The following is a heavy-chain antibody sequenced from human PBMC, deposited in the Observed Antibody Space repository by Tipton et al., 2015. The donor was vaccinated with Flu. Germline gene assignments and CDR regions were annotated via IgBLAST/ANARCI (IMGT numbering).Heavy chain of an antibody. Sequence: SLRLSCAAPGFTFNSYAMSWVRQAPGKGLEWVSGISRSGTSTYYADSVKGRSTISRDNSKNILYLQMNSLRAEDTAVYYCAKKNFGPRPFDNWGQGTLVTVSS. J-gene: IGHJ4*02. CDR3: AKKNFGPRPFDN. CDR2: ISRSGTST. D-gene: IGHD2/OR15-2a*01. CDR1: GFTFNSYA. V-gene: IGHV3-23*01.